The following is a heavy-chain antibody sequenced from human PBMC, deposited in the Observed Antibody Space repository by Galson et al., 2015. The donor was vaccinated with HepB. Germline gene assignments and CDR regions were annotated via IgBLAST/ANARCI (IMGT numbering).Heavy chain of an antibody. CDR1: GFTFDDYT. V-gene: IGHV3-43*01. Sequence: SLRLSCAASGFTFDDYTMHWVRQAPGKGLEWVSLISWDGGSTYYADSVKGRFTISRDNSKNSLYLQMNSLRTEDTALYYCAKGWAVAAFDAFDIWGQGTMVTVSS. CDR3: AKGWAVAAFDAFDI. J-gene: IGHJ3*02. CDR2: ISWDGGST. D-gene: IGHD6-19*01.